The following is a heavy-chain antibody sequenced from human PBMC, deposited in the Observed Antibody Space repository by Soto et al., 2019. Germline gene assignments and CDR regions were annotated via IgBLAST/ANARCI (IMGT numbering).Heavy chain of an antibody. Sequence: QVQVQESGPGLVRPSETLSLTCTVSGGSISSRDSYWGWIRQPPGKGMEWIGSFHYSGSTYYNPSLKSRVTISVDTSKTRLSLRVTSVTAADTAVYYCARGFGRSRFDYWGQGTLVTVSS. CDR2: FHYSGST. CDR3: ARGFGRSRFDY. J-gene: IGHJ4*02. V-gene: IGHV4-39*01. D-gene: IGHD3-16*01. CDR1: GGSISSRDSY.